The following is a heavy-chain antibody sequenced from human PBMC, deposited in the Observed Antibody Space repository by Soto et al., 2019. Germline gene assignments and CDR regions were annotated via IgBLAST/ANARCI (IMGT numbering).Heavy chain of an antibody. J-gene: IGHJ4*02. CDR3: VRDHY. CDR1: GFTFSNYW. Sequence: GGSLRLSCAASGFTFSNYWMSWVRQAPGKGLEWVANIKQDGSAKNYVDSVKGRFTISRDNAKNALYLQMNSLRGEDTAVYYCVRDHYWGQGTQVTVSS. V-gene: IGHV3-7*05. CDR2: IKQDGSAK.